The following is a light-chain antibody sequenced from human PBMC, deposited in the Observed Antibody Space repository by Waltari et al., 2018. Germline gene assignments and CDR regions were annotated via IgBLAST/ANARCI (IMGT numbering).Light chain of an antibody. V-gene: IGKV3-20*01. CDR2: GAS. J-gene: IGKJ1*01. Sequence: EIVLTQSXGTLSLSPGARATLSCRASQSVSSSYLAWYQQKPGQAPRLLIYGASSRATGIPDRFSGSGSGTDFTLTISRLEPEXFAVYYCQQYGSSPRTFXQGTKVEIK. CDR1: QSVSSSY. CDR3: QQYGSSPRT.